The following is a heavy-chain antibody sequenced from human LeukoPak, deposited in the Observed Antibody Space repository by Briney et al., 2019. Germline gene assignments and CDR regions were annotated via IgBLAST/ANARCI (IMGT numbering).Heavy chain of an antibody. D-gene: IGHD3-22*01. Sequence: SETLSLTCTVSGGSISSYYWSWIRQPPGKGLEWIGYIYYSGSTNYNPSLKGRVTISVDTSKNQFSLKLSSVTAADTAVYYCARVDDSSGYHHFDYWGQGTLVTVSS. V-gene: IGHV4-59*01. J-gene: IGHJ4*02. CDR3: ARVDDSSGYHHFDY. CDR1: GGSISSYY. CDR2: IYYSGST.